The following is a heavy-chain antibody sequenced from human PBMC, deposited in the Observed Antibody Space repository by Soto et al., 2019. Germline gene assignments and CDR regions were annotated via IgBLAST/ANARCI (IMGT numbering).Heavy chain of an antibody. Sequence: ASVKVSCKSSGYTFTSYGISWVRQAPGQGLEWMGWISAYSGNTNYAQKLQGRVTMTTDTSTSTAYMELRSLRSDDTAVYYCARGGVDIVATVAFDIWGQGTMVTVSS. CDR1: GYTFTSYG. V-gene: IGHV1-18*01. CDR3: ARGGVDIVATVAFDI. J-gene: IGHJ3*02. CDR2: ISAYSGNT. D-gene: IGHD5-12*01.